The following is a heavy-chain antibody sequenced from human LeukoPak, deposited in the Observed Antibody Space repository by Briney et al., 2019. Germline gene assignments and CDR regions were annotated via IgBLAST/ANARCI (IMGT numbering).Heavy chain of an antibody. CDR2: VDIDGSTT. CDR3: ARSYGTIVFDS. CDR1: GFPFYTFW. D-gene: IGHD1-14*01. V-gene: IGHV3-74*01. Sequence: PGGSLRLSCAASGFPFYTFWMHWVRRAPGGGLEWVSRVDIDGSTTHYAGSVKGRFTISRDNAKNTLFLQMNSLRADDTAVYYCARSYGTIVFDSWGQGTLVTVSS. J-gene: IGHJ4*02.